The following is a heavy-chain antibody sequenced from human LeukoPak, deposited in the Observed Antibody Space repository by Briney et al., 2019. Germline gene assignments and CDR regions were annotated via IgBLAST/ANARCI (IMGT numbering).Heavy chain of an antibody. Sequence: SETLSLTCTVSGGSISSSSYYWGWIRQPPGKGLEWIGSIYYSGSTYYNPSLKSRVTIPVDTSKNQFSLKLSSVTAADTAVYYCVLDHYYYYYMDVWGKGTTVTVSS. CDR2: IYYSGST. V-gene: IGHV4-39*01. CDR3: VLDHYYYYYMDV. D-gene: IGHD1-1*01. J-gene: IGHJ6*03. CDR1: GGSISSSSYY.